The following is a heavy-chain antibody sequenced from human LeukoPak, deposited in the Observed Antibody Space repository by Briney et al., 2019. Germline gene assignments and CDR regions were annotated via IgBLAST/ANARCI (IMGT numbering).Heavy chain of an antibody. CDR3: AREVEGGGELLPDAFDI. D-gene: IGHD1-26*01. J-gene: IGHJ3*02. CDR2: IYSGGDT. V-gene: IGHV3-66*01. CDR1: GFTVTSTS. Sequence: GGSLRLSCAASGFTVTSTSMSWVRQAPGKGLEWVSVIYSGGDTYYADSVKDRFTVSRDNSKNTLFLQKNSLRAEDTAVYYCAREVEGGGELLPDAFDIWGQGTMVTVSS.